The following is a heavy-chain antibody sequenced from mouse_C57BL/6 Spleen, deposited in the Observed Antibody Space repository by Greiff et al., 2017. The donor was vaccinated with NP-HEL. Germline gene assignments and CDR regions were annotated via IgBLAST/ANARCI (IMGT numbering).Heavy chain of an antibody. V-gene: IGHV5-17*01. D-gene: IGHD1-1*01. CDR1: GFTFSDYG. J-gene: IGHJ2*01. CDR3: ASALITTVVAPDYFDY. Sequence: DVKLVESGGGLVKPGGSLKLSCAASGFTFSDYGMHWVRQAPEKGLEWVAYISSGSSTIYYADTVQGRFTISRDNAKNTLFLQMTSLRSEDTAMYYCASALITTVVAPDYFDYWGQGTTLTVSS. CDR2: ISSGSSTI.